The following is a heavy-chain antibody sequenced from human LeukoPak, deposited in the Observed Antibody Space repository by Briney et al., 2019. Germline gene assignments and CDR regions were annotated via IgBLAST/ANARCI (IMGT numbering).Heavy chain of an antibody. CDR3: ARDSFDSGGFDY. D-gene: IGHD2-15*01. CDR2: IYYSGST. Sequence: PSQTLSLTCTVSGGSISSGGYYWSWIRQHPGKGLEWIGYIYYSGSTYYNPSLKSRVTISVDTSKNQFSLKLSSVTAADTAVYYCARDSFDSGGFDYWGQGTLVTVSS. CDR1: GGSISSGGYY. V-gene: IGHV4-31*03. J-gene: IGHJ4*02.